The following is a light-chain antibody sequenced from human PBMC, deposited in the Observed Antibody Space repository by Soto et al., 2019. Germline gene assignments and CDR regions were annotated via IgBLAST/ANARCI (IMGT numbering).Light chain of an antibody. CDR2: GAS. V-gene: IGKV3-20*01. Sequence: MVLTQSPGTLSLSPGERATLSCRASQSVSSSYLAWYHKKPGQAPRLLIYGASSMATGIPARFSGSGSGTDFTLTISRLEPEDFAVYYCQQYGNSPWTFGQGTKVEIK. CDR1: QSVSSSY. J-gene: IGKJ1*01. CDR3: QQYGNSPWT.